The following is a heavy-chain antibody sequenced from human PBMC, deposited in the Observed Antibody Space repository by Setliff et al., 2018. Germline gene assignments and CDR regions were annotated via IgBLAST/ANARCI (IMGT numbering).Heavy chain of an antibody. CDR2: TIPIFGST. V-gene: IGHV1-69*05. J-gene: IGHJ6*03. Sequence: GASVKVSCKASGGTFSSYGISWVRQAPGQGLEWMGGTIPIFGSTNYAQKFQDRVTIITDESTSTAYMELRSLRTEDTAVYYCARDGVDTRSSTDYRYYMDVWGKGTTVTVSS. D-gene: IGHD3-3*01. CDR1: GGTFSSYG. CDR3: ARDGVDTRSSTDYRYYMDV.